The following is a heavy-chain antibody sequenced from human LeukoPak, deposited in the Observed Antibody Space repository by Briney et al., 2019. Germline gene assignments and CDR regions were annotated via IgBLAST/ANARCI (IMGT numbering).Heavy chain of an antibody. Sequence: PSETLSLTCTVSGGSISSYYWSWIRQPPGKGLEWIGYIYYSGSTNYNPSLKSRVTISVDTSKNQFSLKLSSVTAADTAVYYCARHFDYFGPGIYEYWGQGTLVTVSS. D-gene: IGHD3-10*01. CDR2: IYYSGST. J-gene: IGHJ4*02. V-gene: IGHV4-59*08. CDR3: ARHFDYFGPGIYEY. CDR1: GGSISSYY.